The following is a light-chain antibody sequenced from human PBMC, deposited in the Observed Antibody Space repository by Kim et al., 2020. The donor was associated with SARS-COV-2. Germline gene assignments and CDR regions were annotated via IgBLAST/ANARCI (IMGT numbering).Light chain of an antibody. CDR2: AAS. CDR1: QGIANN. CDR3: QQYAGDPRT. V-gene: IGKV1-16*01. J-gene: IGKJ1*01. Sequence: DTQMTQSPSSLSASVGDRVIITCRASQGIANNVAWFQQKPGKAPKSLVYAASSLESGVPSRFSGSGSGTDFILTISSLQPEDYATYYCQQYAGDPRTFGQGTKVDIK.